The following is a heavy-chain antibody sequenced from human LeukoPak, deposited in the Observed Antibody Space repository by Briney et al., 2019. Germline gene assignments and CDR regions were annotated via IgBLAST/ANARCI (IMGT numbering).Heavy chain of an antibody. CDR2: IYVNSGGT. CDR3: ARPLAYCCSSSCYLDV. Sequence: ASVKVSCKASGYTFTGYNMHWGPQAPGQGLEWMGRIYVNSGGTNYAQKFQGRVTMTRDTSISTAYMEQRRVRSDDTAVYCSARPLAYCCSSSCYLDVWGKGTTVTVSS. CDR1: GYTFTGYN. D-gene: IGHD2-2*01. V-gene: IGHV1-2*06. J-gene: IGHJ6*04.